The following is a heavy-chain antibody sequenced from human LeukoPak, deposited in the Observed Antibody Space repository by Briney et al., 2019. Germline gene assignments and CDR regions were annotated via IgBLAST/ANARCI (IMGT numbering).Heavy chain of an antibody. CDR2: INHSGST. CDR3: ARTLSGGSCYSIDLGWFDP. J-gene: IGHJ5*02. Sequence: SETLSLTCAVYGGSFSGYYWSWIRQPPGKGLEWIGEINHSGSTNYNPSLKSRVTISVDTSKNQFSLKLSSVTAADTAVYYCARTLSGGSCYSIDLGWFDPWGQGTLVTVSS. CDR1: GGSFSGYY. D-gene: IGHD2-15*01. V-gene: IGHV4-34*01.